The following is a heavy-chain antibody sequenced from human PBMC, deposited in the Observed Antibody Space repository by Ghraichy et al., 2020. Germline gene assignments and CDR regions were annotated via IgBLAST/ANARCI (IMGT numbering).Heavy chain of an antibody. D-gene: IGHD1-26*01. V-gene: IGHV3-21*01. CDR3: AREVVGAQFDY. CDR2: ISSSSSYI. Sequence: ESLNISCAASGFTFSSYSMNWVRQAPGKGLEWVSSISSSSSYIYYADSVKGRFTISRDNAKNSLYLQMNSLRAEDTAVYYCAREVVGAQFDYWGQGTLVTVSS. CDR1: GFTFSSYS. J-gene: IGHJ4*02.